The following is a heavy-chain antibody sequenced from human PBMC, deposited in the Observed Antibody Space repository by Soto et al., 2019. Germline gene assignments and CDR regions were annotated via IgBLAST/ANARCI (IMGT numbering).Heavy chain of an antibody. J-gene: IGHJ5*02. CDR3: ARGGYCSGGSCLPHWFDP. D-gene: IGHD2-15*01. CDR2: IYYSGST. V-gene: IGHV4-59*11. Sequence: PETLSLTCSVSGVSIGSHFWSWIRQPPVKVLEWIRYIYYSGSTNYNPSLKSRVTISVDTSKNQFSLKLSSVTAADTAVYYCARGGYCSGGSCLPHWFDPWGQGTLVTVYS. CDR1: GVSIGSHF.